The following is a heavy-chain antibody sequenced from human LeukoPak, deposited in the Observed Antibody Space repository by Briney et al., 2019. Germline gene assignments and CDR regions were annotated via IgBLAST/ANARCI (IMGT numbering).Heavy chain of an antibody. CDR2: ISGSGSST. Sequence: GGSLRLSCAASGFTFSRYAMSWVRPAPGKGLEWVSRISGSGSSTDYADSVKGRFTISRDNSKNTLYLQMNSLRAVDTAVYYCAKSADYYDTSGLDYWGQGTLVTVSS. D-gene: IGHD3-22*01. CDR3: AKSADYYDTSGLDY. CDR1: GFTFSRYA. V-gene: IGHV3-23*01. J-gene: IGHJ4*02.